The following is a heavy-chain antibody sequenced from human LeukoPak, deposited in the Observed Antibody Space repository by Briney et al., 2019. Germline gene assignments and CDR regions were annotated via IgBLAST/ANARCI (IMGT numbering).Heavy chain of an antibody. Sequence: GGSLRLSCAASGFTFNNYAMSWVRQAPGKGLAWVSTISGGGVSTYYADSVKGRFTIARDNSKNTLDLQMNSLRAEDTAVYYCAKNQWLPVFQHWGQGTLVTVSS. J-gene: IGHJ1*01. CDR3: AKNQWLPVFQH. CDR1: GFTFNNYA. D-gene: IGHD3-22*01. CDR2: ISGGGVST. V-gene: IGHV3-23*01.